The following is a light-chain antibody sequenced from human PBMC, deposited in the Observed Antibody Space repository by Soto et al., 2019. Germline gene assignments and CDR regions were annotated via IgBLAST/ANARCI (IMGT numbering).Light chain of an antibody. Sequence: EIVLTQSPATLSLSPGESATLSCRASQSIGDYVAWYRQKPGQTPRLLIYDVSNRAAGIPARFRGSGSGTDFTLTISSLEPDDFAIYYCQHRVRCPTLTFGGGTKVEI. J-gene: IGKJ4*01. CDR1: QSIGDY. CDR3: QHRVRCPTLT. CDR2: DVS. V-gene: IGKV3-11*01.